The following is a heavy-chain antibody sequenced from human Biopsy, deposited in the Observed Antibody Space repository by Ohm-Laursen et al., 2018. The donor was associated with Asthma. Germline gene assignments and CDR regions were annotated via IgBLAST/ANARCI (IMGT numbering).Heavy chain of an antibody. CDR1: GYTFTSYY. J-gene: IGHJ6*02. D-gene: IGHD6-13*01. Sequence: SSVKVSCKESGYTFTSYYMHWVRQPPGQGLEWMGIINPSGGSTSYAQKFQGRVTMTRDTSTSTVYMEPSSLRSEDTAVYYCARDFLFQHGSSWYYYYYGMDVWGQGTTVTVSS. CDR3: ARDFLFQHGSSWYYYYYGMDV. V-gene: IGHV1-46*01. CDR2: INPSGGST.